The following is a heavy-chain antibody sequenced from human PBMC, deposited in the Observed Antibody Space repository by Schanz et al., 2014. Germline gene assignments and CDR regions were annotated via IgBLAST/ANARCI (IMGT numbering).Heavy chain of an antibody. CDR2: INPSGGST. J-gene: IGHJ6*02. CDR3: ARNYGGHSEESDRYGMDV. V-gene: IGHV1-46*01. D-gene: IGHD4-17*01. CDR1: GYTFTSYY. Sequence: QGHLVQSGAEVKEPGASVQVSCKASGYTFTSYYIHWVRQAPGQGLEWMGIINPSGGSTTYAQKFQGRVTMTSDTSTSTVYMELSSLRSEDTAVYYCARNYGGHSEESDRYGMDVWGQGTTVTVSS.